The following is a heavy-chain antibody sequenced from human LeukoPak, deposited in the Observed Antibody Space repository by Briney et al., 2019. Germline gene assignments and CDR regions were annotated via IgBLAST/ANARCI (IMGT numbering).Heavy chain of an antibody. CDR1: GGSFSGYY. V-gene: IGHV4-34*01. J-gene: IGHJ4*02. Sequence: SETLSLTCAVYGGSFSGYYWSWIRQPPGKGLEWIGSIYYSGSTYYNPSLKSRVTISVDTSKNQFSLKLSSVTAADTAVYYCARSPWEGMIVEDYWGQGTLVTVSS. D-gene: IGHD3-22*01. CDR2: IYYSGST. CDR3: ARSPWEGMIVEDY.